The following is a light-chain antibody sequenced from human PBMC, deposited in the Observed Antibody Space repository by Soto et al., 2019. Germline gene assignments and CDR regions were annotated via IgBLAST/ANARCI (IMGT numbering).Light chain of an antibody. Sequence: VVMTQSPLSLPVTLGQLASISCRSSHSLVYSDGGPYLNWVTQRAGEYRRRLIYKVSNWDTSVPEKVSDSGSGTDCTLKISRVEAVDVGVYYCIQFTHWPWTFGQGTRV. CDR1: HSLVYSDGGPY. CDR3: IQFTHWPWT. CDR2: KVS. V-gene: IGKV2D-30*01. J-gene: IGKJ1*01.